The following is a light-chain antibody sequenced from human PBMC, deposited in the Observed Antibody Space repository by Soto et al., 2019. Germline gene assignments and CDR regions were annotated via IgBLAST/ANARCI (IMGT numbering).Light chain of an antibody. CDR3: QQYDNLPLT. CDR2: DAS. CDR1: QDISNY. J-gene: IGKJ4*01. V-gene: IGKV1-33*01. Sequence: DIQMTQSPSSLAASVGDRVTITCQASQDISNYLNWYQQKPGKAPKLLIYDASNLETGVPSRFSGSGSGTDCTLTISSLQPEDIATYYCQQYDNLPLTFGGGTKVDIK.